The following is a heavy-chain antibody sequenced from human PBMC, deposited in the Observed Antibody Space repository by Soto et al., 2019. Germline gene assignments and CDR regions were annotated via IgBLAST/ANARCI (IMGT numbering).Heavy chain of an antibody. CDR2: IIPIFGTA. V-gene: IGHV1-69*06. CDR1: GGTFSSYA. J-gene: IGHJ6*02. CDR3: ARYSSSPPRDYYYYGMDV. Sequence: QVQLVQSGAEVKKPGSSVKVSCKASGGTFSSYAISWVRQAPGQGLEWMGGIIPIFGTANYAQKFQGRDTITADKSTSTAYMELSSLRSEDTAVYYCARYSSSPPRDYYYYGMDVWGQGTTVTVSS. D-gene: IGHD6-6*01.